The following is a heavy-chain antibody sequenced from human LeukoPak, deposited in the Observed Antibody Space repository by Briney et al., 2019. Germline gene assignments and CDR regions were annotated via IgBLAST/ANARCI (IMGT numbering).Heavy chain of an antibody. V-gene: IGHV3-21*01. J-gene: IGHJ4*02. CDR2: ISSSSSYI. CDR3: ARDRNYYDSRNFDY. CDR1: GFTFSSYS. D-gene: IGHD3-22*01. Sequence: PGGSLRLSCAASGFTFSSYSMNWVRQAPGKGLEWVSSISSSSSYIYYADSVKGRFTISRDNAKNSLYLQMNSLRAEDTAVYYCARDRNYYDSRNFDYWGQGTLVTVSS.